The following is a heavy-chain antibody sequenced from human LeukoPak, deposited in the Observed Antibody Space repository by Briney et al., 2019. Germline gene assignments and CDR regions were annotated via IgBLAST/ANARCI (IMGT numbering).Heavy chain of an antibody. Sequence: SETLSLTCTVSGGSISSGSYYWSWIRQPAGKGLEWIGRIYTSGSTNYNPSLKSRVTISVDTSKNQFSLKLSSVTAADTAVYYCARGTRNGMVRGVTPAYYFDYWGQGTLVTVSS. CDR3: ARGTRNGMVRGVTPAYYFDY. D-gene: IGHD3-10*01. J-gene: IGHJ4*02. CDR2: IYTSGST. V-gene: IGHV4-61*02. CDR1: GGSISSGSYY.